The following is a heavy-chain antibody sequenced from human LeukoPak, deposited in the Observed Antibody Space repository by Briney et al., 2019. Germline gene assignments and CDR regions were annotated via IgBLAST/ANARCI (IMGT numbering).Heavy chain of an antibody. CDR1: GGFLRGYY. CDR3: AREKGRYYGSGSYVY. D-gene: IGHD3-10*01. V-gene: IGHV4-34*01. J-gene: IGHJ4*02. CDR2: INHSGST. Sequence: SDTLSLPCALWGGFLRGYYWSWIRQPPGKGVEGIGKINHSGSTNYNPSLKSRVTISVDTTKNQFSLKLSSVTAADTAVYYCAREKGRYYGSGSYVYWGQGTLVTVSS.